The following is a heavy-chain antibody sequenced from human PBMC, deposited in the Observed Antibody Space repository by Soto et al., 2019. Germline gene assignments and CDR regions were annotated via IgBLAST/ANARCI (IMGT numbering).Heavy chain of an antibody. D-gene: IGHD6-6*01. Sequence: ASVKVSCKASGYTFTGYYMHWVRQAPGQGLEWMGWINPNSGGTNYAQKFQGWVTMTRDTSISTAYMEVSRLRSDDTAVYYCASDRTPSIAARLGDAFDIWGQGTMVTVSS. CDR1: GYTFTGYY. J-gene: IGHJ3*02. V-gene: IGHV1-2*04. CDR2: INPNSGGT. CDR3: ASDRTPSIAARLGDAFDI.